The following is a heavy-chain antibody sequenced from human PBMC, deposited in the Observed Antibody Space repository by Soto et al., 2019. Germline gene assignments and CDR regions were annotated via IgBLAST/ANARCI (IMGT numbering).Heavy chain of an antibody. Sequence: EVQLVESGGGLVKPGGSLRLSCAASGFTFSSYSMNWVRQAPGKGLEWVSSISSSSSYIYYADSVKGRFTISRDNAKSSLYLQMNSLRAEDTAVYYCARDLSDYGDYWGQGTLVTVSS. D-gene: IGHD3-3*01. CDR2: ISSSSSYI. V-gene: IGHV3-21*01. CDR3: ARDLSDYGDY. J-gene: IGHJ4*02. CDR1: GFTFSSYS.